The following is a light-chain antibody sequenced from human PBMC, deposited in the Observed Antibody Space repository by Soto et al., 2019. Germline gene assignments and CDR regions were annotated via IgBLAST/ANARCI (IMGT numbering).Light chain of an antibody. V-gene: IGLV1-40*01. CDR1: GSNVGASYD. CDR2: KNN. J-gene: IGLJ3*02. Sequence: QSVLTQPPSVSGAPGQTITMSCTGSGSNVGASYDVHWYQVLPGAGPRLLIYKNNNRPSGVSNRFSGSKSGNTASLTISGLQAEDEADYYCSSYTSSSTLGVFGGGTKLTVL. CDR3: SSYTSSSTLGV.